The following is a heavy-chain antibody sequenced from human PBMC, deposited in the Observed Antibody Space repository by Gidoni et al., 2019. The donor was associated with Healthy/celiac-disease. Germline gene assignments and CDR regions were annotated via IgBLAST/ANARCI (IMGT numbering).Heavy chain of an antibody. V-gene: IGHV4-61*02. CDR1: GGSIRSGSYY. D-gene: IGHD2-21*02. J-gene: IGHJ2*01. CDR2: IHTSGST. CDR3: ARDVGGNSPWYFDL. Sequence: QVQLQESGPGLVKPSQTLSLTCTVSGGSIRSGSYYWSWIRQPAGKGLEWIGRIHTSGSTNYNPSLKSRVTMSVDTSKNQFSLKLSSVTAADTAVYYCARDVGGNSPWYFDLWGRGTLVPVSS.